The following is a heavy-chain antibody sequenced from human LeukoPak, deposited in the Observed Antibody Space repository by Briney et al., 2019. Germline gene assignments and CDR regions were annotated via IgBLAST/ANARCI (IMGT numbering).Heavy chain of an antibody. CDR3: ASSKYGGNSGGYSH. V-gene: IGHV1-69*01. Sequence: GSSVEVSCKASGGTFSSYAISWVRQAPGQGLEWMGGIIPIFGTANYAQKFQGRVTITADESTSTAYMELSSLRSEDTAVYYCASSKYGGNSGGYSHWGQGTLVTVSS. CDR2: IIPIFGTA. J-gene: IGHJ4*02. D-gene: IGHD4-23*01. CDR1: GGTFSSYA.